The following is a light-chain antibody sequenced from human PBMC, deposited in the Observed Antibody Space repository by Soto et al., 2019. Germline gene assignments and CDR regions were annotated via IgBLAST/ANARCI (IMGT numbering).Light chain of an antibody. CDR2: GNS. CDR3: QSYDSSLSGSI. CDR1: SSNIGAGYD. Sequence: QSVLTQPPSVSGAPGQRVTISCTGGSSNIGAGYDVHWYQQLPGTAPKLLIYGNSNRPSGVPDRFSGSKSGTSASLAITGLQAEDEADYYCQSYDSSLSGSIFGGGTKLNVL. V-gene: IGLV1-40*01. J-gene: IGLJ2*01.